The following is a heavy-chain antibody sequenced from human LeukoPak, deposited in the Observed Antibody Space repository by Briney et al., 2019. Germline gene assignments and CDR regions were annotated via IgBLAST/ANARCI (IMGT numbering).Heavy chain of an antibody. CDR2: INWNGGST. D-gene: IGHD6-13*01. V-gene: IGHV3-20*04. CDR1: GFTFDDYG. Sequence: GGSLRLSCAASGFTFDDYGMSWVRQAPGKGLEWISGINWNGGSTGYADPVKGRFTISRDNAKNSLYLQMNSLRAEDTALYYCARVSCSSSSWYADYWGQGTLVTVSS. CDR3: ARVSCSSSSWYADY. J-gene: IGHJ4*02.